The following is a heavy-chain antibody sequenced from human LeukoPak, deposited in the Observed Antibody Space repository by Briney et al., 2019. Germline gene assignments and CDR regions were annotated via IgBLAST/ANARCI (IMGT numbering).Heavy chain of an antibody. D-gene: IGHD3-10*01. CDR1: GVSISSNLW. Sequence: SETLSLTCAVSGVSISSNLWWTWVRQPPGKGLEWIAEIHHSGSINYNPSLKSRVTISVDKAKNQFSLNLNSVTAADTAVYYCARGGDRSFDYWGQGTLVAVSS. CDR3: ARGGDRSFDY. CDR2: IHHSGSI. V-gene: IGHV4-4*02. J-gene: IGHJ4*02.